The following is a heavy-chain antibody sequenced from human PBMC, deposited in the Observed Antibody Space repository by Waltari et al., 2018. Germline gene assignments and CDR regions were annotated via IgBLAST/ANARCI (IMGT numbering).Heavy chain of an antibody. CDR3: ARSRSIYYYYAMDV. CDR2: ISWDGGST. D-gene: IGHD6-6*01. CDR1: GFTFDDYA. J-gene: IGHJ6*02. V-gene: IGHV3-43D*04. Sequence: EVQLVESGGVVVQPGGSLRLSCAASGFTFDDYAMHWVRQAPGKGLEWVSLISWDGGSTYYADSVKGRFTISRDNSKNSLYLQMNSLRAEDTAVYYCARSRSIYYYYAMDVWGQGTTVTVSS.